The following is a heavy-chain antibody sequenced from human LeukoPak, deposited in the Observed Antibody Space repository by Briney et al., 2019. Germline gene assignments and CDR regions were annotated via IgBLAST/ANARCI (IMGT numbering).Heavy chain of an antibody. V-gene: IGHV3-9*01. CDR1: GFTFDDYA. CDR3: AXXXGCTNGVCSDY. D-gene: IGHD2-8*01. CDR2: ISWNSGSI. J-gene: IGHJ4*02. Sequence: GGSLRLSCAASGFTFDDYAMHWVRQAPGKGLEWVSGISWNSGSIGYADSVKGRFTISRDNSKNTLYLQMNSPRAEDTAVYYCAXXXGCTNGVCSDYWGQGTLVTVSS.